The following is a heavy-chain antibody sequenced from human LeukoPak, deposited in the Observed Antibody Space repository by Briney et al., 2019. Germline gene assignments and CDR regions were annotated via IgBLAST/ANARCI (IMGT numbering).Heavy chain of an antibody. Sequence: GGSLGLSCAASGFTFSSYAMSWVRQAPGKGLEWVSVISGSGGSTYYADSVKGRFTISRDNSKNTLSLQMNSLRAEDTAVYYCAKDHSSNFHWYFDLWGRGTLVTVSS. CDR3: AKDHSSNFHWYFDL. J-gene: IGHJ2*01. V-gene: IGHV3-23*01. CDR1: GFTFSSYA. CDR2: ISGSGGST. D-gene: IGHD6-13*01.